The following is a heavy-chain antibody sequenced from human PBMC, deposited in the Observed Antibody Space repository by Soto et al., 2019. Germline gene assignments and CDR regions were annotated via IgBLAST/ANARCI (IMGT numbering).Heavy chain of an antibody. Sequence: SVNVSCQASVWRFSSYASRWVRLDPGQGLEWMGGIIPIFGTANYSQKFQGRVTITADECTSTAYMELRSLRSEEKVVYSCARGIGGALTPACFASWGQGPLVTV. CDR1: VWRFSSYA. D-gene: IGHD2-21*01. CDR3: ARGIGGALTPACFAS. CDR2: IIPIFGTA. J-gene: IGHJ5*01. V-gene: IGHV1-69*13.